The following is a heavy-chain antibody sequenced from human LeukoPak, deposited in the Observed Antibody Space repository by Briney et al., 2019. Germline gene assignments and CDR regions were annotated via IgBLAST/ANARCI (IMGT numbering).Heavy chain of an antibody. CDR1: GYTFTGYY. J-gene: IGHJ3*02. Sequence: ASVKVSCKASGYTFTGYYMHWVRQAPGQGLEWMGWINPNSGGTNYAQKFQGRVTMTRDTSISTAYMELSRLRSDDTAVYYCAEASSSWSDAFDIWGQGTMVTVSS. V-gene: IGHV1-2*02. CDR3: AEASSSWSDAFDI. CDR2: INPNSGGT. D-gene: IGHD6-13*01.